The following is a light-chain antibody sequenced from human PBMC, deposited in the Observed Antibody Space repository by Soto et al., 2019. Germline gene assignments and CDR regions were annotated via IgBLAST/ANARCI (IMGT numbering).Light chain of an antibody. CDR3: QQYNNWPRGT. J-gene: IGKJ4*01. CDR2: GAS. CDR1: QSVSNN. V-gene: IGKV3-15*01. Sequence: EIVMTQSPATLSVSPGERATLSCRASQSVSNNLAWYQQKPGQAPRLLIYGASTRATGLPARFSGSGSGTEFNLTISSLQSEDFAVYYCQQYNNWPRGTFGGGTKVEIK.